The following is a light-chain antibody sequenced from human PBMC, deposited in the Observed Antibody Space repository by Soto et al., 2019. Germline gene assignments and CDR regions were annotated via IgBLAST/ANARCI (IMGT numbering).Light chain of an antibody. CDR1: TSDVGAYNY. CDR2: TVS. J-gene: IGLJ2*01. CDR3: SSYTSINTRL. V-gene: IGLV2-14*01. Sequence: QSALTQPASVSGSPGQSITISCTGTTSDVGAYNYVSWYQQHPGKAPKLMIYTVSNRPSGVSNRFSGSKSGNTASLTISGLQAEDEADYYCSSYTSINTRLFGGGPQLTVL.